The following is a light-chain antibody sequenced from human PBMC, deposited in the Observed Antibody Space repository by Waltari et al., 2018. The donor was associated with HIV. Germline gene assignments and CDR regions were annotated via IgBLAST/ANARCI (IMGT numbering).Light chain of an antibody. J-gene: IGLJ3*02. CDR3: AAWDDSLGGRGL. Sequence: QSVLTQPPSATGTPGQRVTIPCSGSSSTIGSNYVHWYQQLPGTTPKLLIYRNKQRPSGVPDRFSASKSGTSASLAIRGLRSEDEGDYYCAAWDDSLGGRGLFGGGTRLTVL. CDR2: RNK. V-gene: IGLV1-47*01. CDR1: SSTIGSNY.